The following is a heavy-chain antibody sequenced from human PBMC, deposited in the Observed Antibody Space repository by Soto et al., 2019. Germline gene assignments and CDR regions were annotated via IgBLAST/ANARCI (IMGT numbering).Heavy chain of an antibody. Sequence: GASVKVSCKASGGTFSSYAISWVRQAPGQGLEWMGGIIPIFGTANYAQKFQGRVTITADKSTSTAYMELSSLRSEDTAVYYCARSGGYYDSSGQRKAIDAFDIWGQGTMVTVSS. CDR3: ARSGGYYDSSGQRKAIDAFDI. J-gene: IGHJ3*02. D-gene: IGHD3-22*01. V-gene: IGHV1-69*06. CDR1: GGTFSSYA. CDR2: IIPIFGTA.